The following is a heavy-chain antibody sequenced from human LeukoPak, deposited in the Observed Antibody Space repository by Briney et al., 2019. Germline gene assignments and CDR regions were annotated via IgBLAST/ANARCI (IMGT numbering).Heavy chain of an antibody. CDR2: IYYSGST. J-gene: IGHJ3*02. V-gene: IGHV4-39*01. D-gene: IGHD2-21*01. Sequence: SETLSLTCTVSGGSISSSSYYWGWIRQPPGKGLEWIGSIYYSGSTHYNPSLKSRVTISVDTSKNQFSLKLSSVTAADTAVYYCARHLGGDEASDIWGQGTMVTVSS. CDR3: ARHLGGDEASDI. CDR1: GGSISSSSYY.